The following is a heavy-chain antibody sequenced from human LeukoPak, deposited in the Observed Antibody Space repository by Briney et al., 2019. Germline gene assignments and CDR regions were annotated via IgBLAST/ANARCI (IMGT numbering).Heavy chain of an antibody. CDR1: GGTFSSYA. CDR2: IIPIFGTA. D-gene: IGHD3-9*01. CDR3: ARSRRHGYYDILTGYYADFDY. J-gene: IGHJ4*02. V-gene: IGHV1-69*05. Sequence: ASVKVSCKASGGTFSSYAIRWMRQAPGQGLEWMGGIIPIFGTANYAQKFQGRVTMTTDTSTSTAYMELRSLRSDDTAVYYCARSRRHGYYDILTGYYADFDYWGQGTLVTVSS.